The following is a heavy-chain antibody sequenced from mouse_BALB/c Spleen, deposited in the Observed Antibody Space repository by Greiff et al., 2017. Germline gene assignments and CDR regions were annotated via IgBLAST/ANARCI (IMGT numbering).Heavy chain of an antibody. J-gene: IGHJ4*01. CDR2: ISSGSSTI. CDR3: ARRLPPYYAMDY. V-gene: IGHV5-17*02. CDR1: GFTFSSFG. D-gene: IGHD2-2*01. Sequence: EVQLVESGGGLVQPGGSRKLSCAASGFTFSSFGMHWVRQAPEKGLEWVAYISSGSSTIYYADTVKGRFTISRDNPKNTLFLQMTSLRSEDTAMYYCARRLPPYYAMDYWGQGTSVTVSS.